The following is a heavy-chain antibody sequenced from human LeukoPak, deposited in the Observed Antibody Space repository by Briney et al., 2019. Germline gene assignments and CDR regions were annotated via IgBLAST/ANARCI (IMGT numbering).Heavy chain of an antibody. Sequence: ASVKASCKASGYTFTGYYMHWVRQAPGQGLEWMGWISAYNGNTNYAQKLQGRVTMTTDTSTSTAYMELRSLRSDDTAVYYCARDPEDDYGDYGDLDSGQGTLVTVSS. CDR3: ARDPEDDYGDYGDLD. J-gene: IGHJ4*02. CDR1: GYTFTGYY. D-gene: IGHD4-17*01. CDR2: ISAYNGNT. V-gene: IGHV1-18*04.